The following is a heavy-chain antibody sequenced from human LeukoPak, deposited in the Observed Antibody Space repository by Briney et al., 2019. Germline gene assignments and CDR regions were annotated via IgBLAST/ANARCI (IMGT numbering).Heavy chain of an antibody. CDR2: ISSSSTI. Sequence: PGGSLRLSCAASGFTFSSYSMNWVRQAPGKGLEWVSYISSSSTIYYADSVKGRFTISRDNAKNSLYLQMNSLRAEDTAVYYCARGAASIWGQGTLVTVSS. CDR3: ARGAASI. D-gene: IGHD3-3*02. J-gene: IGHJ4*02. V-gene: IGHV3-48*04. CDR1: GFTFSSYS.